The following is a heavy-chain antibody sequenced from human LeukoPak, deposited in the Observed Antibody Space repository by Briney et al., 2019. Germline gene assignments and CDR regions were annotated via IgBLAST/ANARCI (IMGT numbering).Heavy chain of an antibody. J-gene: IGHJ5*02. CDR3: ARGSNWNYDNWFDP. CDR1: GGSISSGSYY. D-gene: IGHD1-7*01. CDR2: IYTSGST. Sequence: SETLSLTCTVSGGSISSGSYYWSWIRQPAGKGLEWIGRIYTSGSTNYNPSLKSRVTISVDTSKNQFSLKLSSVTAADTAVYYCARGSNWNYDNWFDPWGQGTLVTVSS. V-gene: IGHV4-61*02.